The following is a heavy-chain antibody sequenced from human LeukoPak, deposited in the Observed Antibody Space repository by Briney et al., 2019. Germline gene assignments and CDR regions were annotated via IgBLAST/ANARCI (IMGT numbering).Heavy chain of an antibody. J-gene: IGHJ5*02. CDR2: IYYSGST. CDR3: ARTNGDRDDWFDP. V-gene: IGHV4-59*01. D-gene: IGHD3-10*01. CDR1: GGSISSYY. Sequence: KPSETLSLTCTVSGGSISSYYWSWIRQPPGKGLEWIGHIYYSGSTNYNPSLKSRVTISIDTSKNQFSLKLSSVTAADTAVYYCARTNGDRDDWFDPWGQGTLVTVSS.